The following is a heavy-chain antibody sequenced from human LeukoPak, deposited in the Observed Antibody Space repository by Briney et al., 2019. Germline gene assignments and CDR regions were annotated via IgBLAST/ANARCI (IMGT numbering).Heavy chain of an antibody. CDR2: INPSGGST. D-gene: IGHD3-10*01. CDR1: GYTFTSYY. Sequence: ASVKVSCKASGYTFTSYYMHWVRQAPGQGLEWMGIINPSGGSTSYAQKFQGRVTMTRDTSTCTVYMELSSLRSEDTAVYYCARGTLALGFGELLLDIWGQGTMVTVSS. CDR3: ARGTLALGFGELLLDI. V-gene: IGHV1-46*01. J-gene: IGHJ3*02.